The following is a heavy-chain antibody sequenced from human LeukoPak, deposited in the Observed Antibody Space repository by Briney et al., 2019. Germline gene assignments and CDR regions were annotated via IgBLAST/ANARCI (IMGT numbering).Heavy chain of an antibody. D-gene: IGHD5-18*01. CDR3: AKSLREVQLCFDY. CDR2: IRYDGSNK. Sequence: GGSLRLSCAASGFTFSSYGMHWVRQAPGKGLEWVAFIRYDGSNKYYADSVKGRFTISRDNSKNTLCLQMNSLRAEDTAVYYCAKSLREVQLCFDYWGQGTLVTVSS. CDR1: GFTFSSYG. V-gene: IGHV3-30*02. J-gene: IGHJ4*02.